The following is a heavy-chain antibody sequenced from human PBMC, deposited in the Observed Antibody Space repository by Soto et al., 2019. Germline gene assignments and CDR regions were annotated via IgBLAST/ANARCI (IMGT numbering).Heavy chain of an antibody. CDR2: ITNGNT. CDR1: GYTFGTYG. CDR3: AKDKERGGYDSDFDS. V-gene: IGHV3-23*01. J-gene: IGHJ4*02. Sequence: GGSLRLSCAASGYTFGTYGMGWVRQAPGKGLEWVSTITNGNTYYAASVKGRFTISRDNSKNTLYLQMSSLRAEDTALYYCAKDKERGGYDSDFDSWGQGTLVTVSS. D-gene: IGHD3-3*01.